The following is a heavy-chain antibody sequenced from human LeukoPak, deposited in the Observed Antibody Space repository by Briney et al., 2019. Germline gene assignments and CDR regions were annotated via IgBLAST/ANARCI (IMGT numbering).Heavy chain of an antibody. CDR2: ISGSGSPT. CDR3: AKENGDLYEYCGFTSCPDNWFDP. V-gene: IGHV3-23*01. D-gene: IGHD2-2*01. J-gene: IGHJ5*02. CDR1: GFTFSSYG. Sequence: GRSLRLSCAASGFTFSSYGMHWVRQAPGKGLEWVSGISGSGSPTHYADSVKGRFAISRDNSKNTVYLQMNSQRAEDTAVYYCAKENGDLYEYCGFTSCPDNWFDPWGQGTLVTVSS.